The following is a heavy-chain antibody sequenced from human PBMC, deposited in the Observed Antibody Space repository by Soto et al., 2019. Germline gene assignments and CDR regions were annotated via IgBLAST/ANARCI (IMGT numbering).Heavy chain of an antibody. CDR2: INHSGST. Sequence: PSETLSLTCAVYGGSFSGYYWSWIRQPPGKGLEWIGEINHSGSTNYNPSLKSRVTISVDTSKNQFSLKLSSVTAADTAVYYCARVIYSYGYIATRYYYYMDLWGKGTSVTVSS. CDR3: ARVIYSYGYIATRYYYYMDL. V-gene: IGHV4-34*01. D-gene: IGHD5-18*01. J-gene: IGHJ6*03. CDR1: GGSFSGYY.